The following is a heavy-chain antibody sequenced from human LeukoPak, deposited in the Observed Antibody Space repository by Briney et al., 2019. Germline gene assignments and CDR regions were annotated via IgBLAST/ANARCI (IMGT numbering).Heavy chain of an antibody. CDR2: IIPIFGTA. CDR3: ARAHYYDSSGYADY. J-gene: IGHJ4*02. CDR1: GGTFSSHA. V-gene: IGHV1-69*13. D-gene: IGHD3-22*01. Sequence: GASVKVSCKASGGTFSSHAISWVRQAPGQGLEWMGGIIPIFGTANYAQKFQGRVTITADESTSTAYMELSSLRSEDTAVYYCARAHYYDSSGYADYWGQGTLVTVSS.